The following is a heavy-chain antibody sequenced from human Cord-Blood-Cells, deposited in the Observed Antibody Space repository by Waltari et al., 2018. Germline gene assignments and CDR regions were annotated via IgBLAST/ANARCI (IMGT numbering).Heavy chain of an antibody. CDR2: FDPEDGET. V-gene: IGHV1-24*01. Sequence: QVQLVQSGAEVKKPGASVKVSCKVYGYTPTELSRHWDCQAPGKGLEWMGGFDPEDGETIYAQKFQGRVTMTEDTSTDTAYMELSSLRSEDTAVYYCATEPRLELAARDDAFDIRGQGTMVTVSS. CDR3: ATEPRLELAARDDAFDI. CDR1: GYTPTELS. D-gene: IGHD6-6*01. J-gene: IGHJ3*02.